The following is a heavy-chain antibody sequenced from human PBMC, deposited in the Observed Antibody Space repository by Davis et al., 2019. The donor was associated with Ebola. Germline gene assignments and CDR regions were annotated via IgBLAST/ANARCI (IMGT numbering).Heavy chain of an antibody. J-gene: IGHJ4*02. CDR1: GFASSSYW. CDR2: IRQDGSDR. V-gene: IGHV3-7*01. Sequence: GGSLRLSCAVSGFASSSYWMTWVRLAPGKGLEWVANIRQDGSDRQYVGSVEGRFTISRDNAKNSLYLQMNSLRVEDTGVYYCTRFSRGDLENYWGQGTLVTVSS. D-gene: IGHD1-1*01. CDR3: TRFSRGDLENY.